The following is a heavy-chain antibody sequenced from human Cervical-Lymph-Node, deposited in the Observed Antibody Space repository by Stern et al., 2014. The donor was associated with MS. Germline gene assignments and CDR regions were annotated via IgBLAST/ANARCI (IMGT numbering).Heavy chain of an antibody. D-gene: IGHD1-1*01. Sequence: QVQLVQSGAEVKKPGASVNVSCEASGFSFTTHYMHWIRQAPGEGLEWVGMINPNSGSISYARQFQGRVIITRDTSTSTIYMELTGLRSEDTALYFCTRVQRERRALDHFDPWGQGTLVTVSS. CDR1: GFSFTTHY. J-gene: IGHJ5*02. V-gene: IGHV1-46*03. CDR3: TRVQRERRALDHFDP. CDR2: INPNSGSI.